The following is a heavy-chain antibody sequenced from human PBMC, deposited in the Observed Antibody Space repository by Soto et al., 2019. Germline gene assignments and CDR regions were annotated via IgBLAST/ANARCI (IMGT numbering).Heavy chain of an antibody. CDR1: GFTFSSYG. CDR3: ARGPMTTVTTWGDWYFDL. Sequence: QVQLVESGGGVVQPGRSLRLSCATSGFTFSSYGMHWVRQGPGKGLEWVAVIWYDGTNKYYVDSVNGRFTISRDDSKNTLYLQMNSLRAEDTAVYYCARGPMTTVTTWGDWYFDLWGRGTLVTVSS. D-gene: IGHD4-17*01. J-gene: IGHJ2*01. CDR2: IWYDGTNK. V-gene: IGHV3-33*01.